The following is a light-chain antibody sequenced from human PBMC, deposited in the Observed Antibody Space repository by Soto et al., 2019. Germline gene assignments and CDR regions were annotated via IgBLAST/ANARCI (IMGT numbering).Light chain of an antibody. CDR2: KDS. J-gene: IGLJ3*02. Sequence: SYELTQPPSVSVSPGQTARITCSGDALPKQYAYWYQQKPGQAPVLVIYKDSERPSGIPERFSGSSSGTTVTLTISGVQAEDEADYYCQSADSSGTYHYWVFGGGTKLTVL. CDR1: ALPKQY. V-gene: IGLV3-25*03. CDR3: QSADSSGTYHYWV.